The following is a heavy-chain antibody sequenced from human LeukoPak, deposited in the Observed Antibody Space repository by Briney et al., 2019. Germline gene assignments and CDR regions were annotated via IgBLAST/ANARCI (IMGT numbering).Heavy chain of an antibody. Sequence: GGSLRLSCAASGFTFSSYAMHWVRQAPGKGLEGVEVISYDGSNKYYADSVKGRFTISRDNSKNTLYLQMNSLRAEDTAVYYCARDRGDIVATHALDPWGQGTLVTVSS. CDR1: GFTFSSYA. D-gene: IGHD5-12*01. CDR2: ISYDGSNK. CDR3: ARDRGDIVATHALDP. J-gene: IGHJ5*02. V-gene: IGHV3-30*01.